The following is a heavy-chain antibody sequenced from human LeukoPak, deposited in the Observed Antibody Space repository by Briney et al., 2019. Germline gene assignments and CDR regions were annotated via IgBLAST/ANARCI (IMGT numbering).Heavy chain of an antibody. Sequence: PSETLSLTCTVSGGSISSGTYYWSWIRQPAGKGLEWIGRISTSGSTNYNPSLKSRVTLSVDTSKNQFSLRLSSVTAADTAVYYCARDRGSSGWFFDYWGQGTLVTVSS. CDR2: ISTSGST. CDR1: GGSISSGTYY. CDR3: ARDRGSSGWFFDY. J-gene: IGHJ4*02. D-gene: IGHD6-19*01. V-gene: IGHV4-61*02.